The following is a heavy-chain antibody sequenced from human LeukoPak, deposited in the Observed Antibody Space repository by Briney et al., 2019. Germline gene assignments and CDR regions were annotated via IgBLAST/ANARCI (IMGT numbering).Heavy chain of an antibody. Sequence: SETLSLTCAVYGGSFSSYYWSWIRQPPGKGLKWIGYIYYSGSTSYSPSLRSRVTISVDTSKNQFSLKLSSVTAADTAVYYCARETSQKGAHYMDVWGKGTTVTISS. V-gene: IGHV4-59*01. D-gene: IGHD3-16*01. CDR3: ARETSQKGAHYMDV. CDR2: IYYSGST. CDR1: GGSFSSYY. J-gene: IGHJ6*03.